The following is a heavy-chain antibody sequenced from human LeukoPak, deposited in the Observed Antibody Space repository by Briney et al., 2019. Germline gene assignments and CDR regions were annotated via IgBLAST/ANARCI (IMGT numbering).Heavy chain of an antibody. V-gene: IGHV4-34*01. Sequence: SETLSLTCAVYGGSFSGYYWSWIRQPPGKGLEWIGEINHSGSTNYNPSLKSRVTISVDTSKNQFSLKLSSVTAADTAVYYCARHLEWLEGPSTFDYWGQGTLVTVSS. D-gene: IGHD3-3*01. CDR1: GGSFSGYY. CDR2: INHSGST. J-gene: IGHJ4*02. CDR3: ARHLEWLEGPSTFDY.